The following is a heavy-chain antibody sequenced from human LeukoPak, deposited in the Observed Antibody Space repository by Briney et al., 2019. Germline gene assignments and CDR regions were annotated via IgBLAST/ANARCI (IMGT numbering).Heavy chain of an antibody. V-gene: IGHV1-2*06. CDR1: GYTFTGYY. CDR2: VNVNNGDT. Sequence: ASVKVSCKASGYTFTGYYIHWVRQAPGQGLEWMGRVNVNNGDTKYAQKFQGRVTMTRDTSISTAYMELASLRSDDTAVFYCAREVGYSSSYYGRFDPWGQGTLVIVSS. CDR3: AREVGYSSSYYGRFDP. J-gene: IGHJ5*02. D-gene: IGHD1-26*01.